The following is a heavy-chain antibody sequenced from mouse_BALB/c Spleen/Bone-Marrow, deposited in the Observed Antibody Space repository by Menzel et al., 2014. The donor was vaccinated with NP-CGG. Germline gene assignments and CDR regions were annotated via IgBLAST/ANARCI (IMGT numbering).Heavy chain of an antibody. Sequence: FPMQQSGTVLARPGASVKMSCKASGYTFTSYWMHWGQQIPGRCLEWIGAIYPGNSNTNYNQKFKGKAKLTAVTSTSTAYMELSSLTNEDSAVYYCTSDYDDYWGQGTTLTVSS. D-gene: IGHD2-4*01. CDR3: TSDYDDY. CDR2: IYPGNSNT. V-gene: IGHV1-5*01. J-gene: IGHJ2*01. CDR1: GYTFTSYW.